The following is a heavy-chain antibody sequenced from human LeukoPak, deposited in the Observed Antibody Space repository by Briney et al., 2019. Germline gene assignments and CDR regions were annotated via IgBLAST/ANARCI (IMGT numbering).Heavy chain of an antibody. J-gene: IGHJ4*02. CDR1: GGTFSSYA. CDR3: ARDRLVRGTDPDY. CDR2: IIPIFGIA. Sequence: SVKVSCKASGGTFSSYAISWVRQAPGQGLEWMGRIIPIFGIANYAQKFQGRVTITADKSTSTAYMELSSLRSEDTAVYYCARDRLVRGTDPDYWGQGTLVTVSS. D-gene: IGHD3-10*01. V-gene: IGHV1-69*04.